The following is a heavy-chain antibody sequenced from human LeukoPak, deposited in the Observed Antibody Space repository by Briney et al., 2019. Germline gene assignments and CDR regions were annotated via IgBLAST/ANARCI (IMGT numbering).Heavy chain of an antibody. V-gene: IGHV1-69*05. J-gene: IGHJ4*02. CDR3: ASSWWERQGRLYFDY. CDR2: IIPIFGTA. CDR1: GGTFSSYA. Sequence: SVKVSCKASGGTFSSYAISWVRQAPGQGLEWMGRIIPIFGTANYAQKFQGRVTITTDESTSTAYMELSSLRSEDTAVYYCASSWWERQGRLYFDYWGQGTLVTVSS. D-gene: IGHD1-1*01.